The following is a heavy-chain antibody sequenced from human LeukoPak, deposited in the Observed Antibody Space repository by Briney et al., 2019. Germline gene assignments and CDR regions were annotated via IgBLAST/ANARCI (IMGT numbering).Heavy chain of an antibody. Sequence: ASVKVSCKASGYTFTGYYMHWVRQAPGQGLEWMGWINPNSGGTNYAQKFQGRVTMTRDTSISTAYMELSRLRSDDTAVYYCARGTYYYDSSGYYYHWFDPWGQGTLVTVSS. D-gene: IGHD3-22*01. J-gene: IGHJ5*02. CDR3: ARGTYYYDSSGYYYHWFDP. CDR2: INPNSGGT. V-gene: IGHV1-2*02. CDR1: GYTFTGYY.